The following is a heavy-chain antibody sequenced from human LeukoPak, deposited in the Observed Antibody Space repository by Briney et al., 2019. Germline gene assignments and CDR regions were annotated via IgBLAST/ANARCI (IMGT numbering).Heavy chain of an antibody. Sequence: GGSLRLSCAASGFTFSSYWMSWVRQAPGKGLEWVANIKKDGSEKYYVDSVKGRFAISRDNAKTSLYLQMNSLRAEDTAVYYCARDLGYGDYYFDYWGQGTLVTVSS. D-gene: IGHD4-17*01. V-gene: IGHV3-7*01. CDR1: GFTFSSYW. J-gene: IGHJ4*02. CDR3: ARDLGYGDYYFDY. CDR2: IKKDGSEK.